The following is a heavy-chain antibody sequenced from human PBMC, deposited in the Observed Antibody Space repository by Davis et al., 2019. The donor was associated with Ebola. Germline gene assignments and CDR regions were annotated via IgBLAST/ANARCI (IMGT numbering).Heavy chain of an antibody. CDR1: GFTFSDYY. J-gene: IGHJ4*02. Sequence: GGSLRLSCAASGFTFSDYYMSWIRQAPGKGLEWVSSISSSSSYIYYADSVKGRFTISRDNAKNSLYLQMNSLRSDDTAVFYCARATFGYNSGWYADYWGQGTLVTVSS. CDR2: ISSSSSYI. V-gene: IGHV3-11*06. CDR3: ARATFGYNSGWYADY. D-gene: IGHD6-19*01.